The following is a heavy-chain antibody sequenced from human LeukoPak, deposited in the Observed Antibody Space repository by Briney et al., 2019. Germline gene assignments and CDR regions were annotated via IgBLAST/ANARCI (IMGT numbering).Heavy chain of an antibody. CDR3: SRGPPIIGLYNCFDP. CDR2: IYTSGST. V-gene: IGHV4-4*07. J-gene: IGHJ5*02. Sequence: AETLSLTCTVSGGSISSYYWSWIRQPAGKGLEWIGRIYTSGSTNYNPSLKSRVTMSVDTSKNRFSLTLSSVTAADTAEYYGSRGPPIIGLYNCFDPWGQGTLVTVSS. CDR1: GGSISSYY. D-gene: IGHD3-3*01.